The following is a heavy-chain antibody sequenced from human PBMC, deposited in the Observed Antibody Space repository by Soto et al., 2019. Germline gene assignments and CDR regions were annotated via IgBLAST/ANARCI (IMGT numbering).Heavy chain of an antibody. CDR2: IDPSDSYT. J-gene: IGHJ6*02. CDR3: ARNFENDWLLSDYYYYGMDV. V-gene: IGHV5-10-1*01. CDR1: GYSFTSYW. Sequence: GESLTISCKGSGYSFTSYWISWVRQMPGKGLEWMGRIDPSDSYTNYSPTFQGNVTISADKSISTANLQWSSLKASDTSMFYCARNFENDWLLSDYYYYGMDVWGQGTTVTVSS. D-gene: IGHD3-9*01.